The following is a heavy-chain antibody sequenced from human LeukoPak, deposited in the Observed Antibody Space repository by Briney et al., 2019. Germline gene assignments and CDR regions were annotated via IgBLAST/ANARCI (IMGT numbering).Heavy chain of an antibody. V-gene: IGHV3-21*01. D-gene: IGHD5-24*01. CDR2: ITSSSSYI. CDR3: ARVTSGATTNNYYFYHMDV. Sequence: GGSLRLSCAASGFTFSSYSMSWVRQAPGEGQEWVSSITSSSSYIHYADSVKGRFTISRDNAKNSLYLQMTSLRAEDTAVYYCARVTSGATTNNYYFYHMDVWGKGTSVTVSS. J-gene: IGHJ6*03. CDR1: GFTFSSYS.